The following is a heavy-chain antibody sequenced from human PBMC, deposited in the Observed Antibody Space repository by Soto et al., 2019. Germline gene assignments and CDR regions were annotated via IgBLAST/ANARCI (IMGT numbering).Heavy chain of an antibody. V-gene: IGHV3-30*04. Sequence: QVQVVESGGGVVQPGRSLRLSCAASGFTFSNSAVHWVRQAPGKGLEWVAVISNDGKPTYYTDSVRGRFTISRDKSNHTLYLHMDSLRLEDTAVYYWAKDRGIYGDYPPPSFYAMDVWGQGTTVTVSS. CDR1: GFTFSNSA. CDR2: ISNDGKPT. D-gene: IGHD5-12*01. CDR3: AKDRGIYGDYPPPSFYAMDV. J-gene: IGHJ6*02.